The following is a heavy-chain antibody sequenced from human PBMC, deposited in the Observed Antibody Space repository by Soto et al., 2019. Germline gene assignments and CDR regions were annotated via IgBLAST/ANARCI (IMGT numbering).Heavy chain of an antibody. CDR1: GFSLSTSGMC. J-gene: IGHJ6*02. D-gene: IGHD1-1*01. CDR3: ARIPQLERRLGPDYYYYGMDV. CDR2: IDWDDDK. V-gene: IGHV2-70*01. Sequence: SGPTLVNPTPTLTLTCTFSGFSLSTSGMCVSWIRQPPGKALEWLALIDWDDDKYYSTSLKTRLTISKDTSKNQVVLTMTNMDPVDTATYYCARIPQLERRLGPDYYYYGMDVWGQGTTVTVSS.